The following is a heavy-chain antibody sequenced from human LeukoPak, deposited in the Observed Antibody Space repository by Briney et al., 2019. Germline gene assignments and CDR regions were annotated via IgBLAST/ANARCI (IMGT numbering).Heavy chain of an antibody. V-gene: IGHV4-4*07. CDR2: IHTSGTS. D-gene: IGHD1-26*01. CDR3: AGSYYYYYTADHYYMDV. Sequence: TSETLSLTCTVSGASISSYYWSWIRQPAGKGLEWIGRIHTSGTSNYNPSLKSRVTMSVDTSKNQFSLKLSSVTAADTAVYYCAGSYYYYYTADHYYMDVWGKGTTVTISS. J-gene: IGHJ6*03. CDR1: GASISSYY.